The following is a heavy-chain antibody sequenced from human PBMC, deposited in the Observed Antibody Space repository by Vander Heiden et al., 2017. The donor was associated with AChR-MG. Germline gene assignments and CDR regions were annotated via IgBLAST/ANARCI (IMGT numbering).Heavy chain of an antibody. Sequence: QVQLPESGPGLVQPSETLSLTCAVPGGSISRSDGYSWAWVSPTQGKGPGWIGSIHYSGSTYYHPSFKSRVTISADMSKNLFSLSLSSVTAADTAVFFCSRHSHSGSFSPWGQGILVTVSS. D-gene: IGHD3-10*01. CDR3: SRHSHSGSFSP. CDR1: GGSISRSDGYS. CDR2: IHYSGST. J-gene: IGHJ4*02. V-gene: IGHV4-39*01.